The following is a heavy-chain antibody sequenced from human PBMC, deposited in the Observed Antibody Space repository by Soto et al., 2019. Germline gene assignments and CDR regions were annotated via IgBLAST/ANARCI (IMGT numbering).Heavy chain of an antibody. CDR2: IYYSGST. J-gene: IGHJ4*02. D-gene: IGHD3-3*01. V-gene: IGHV4-30-4*01. CDR3: ARGTKYRTYNDNRSAHQFDY. Sequence: SETLSLTCTVSGGSISSGDYFWSWIRQPPGKGLEWIGYIYYSGSTYYDPSLKSRVTISVDTSKNQFSLKLSSVTAADTALYYCARGTKYRTYNDNRSAHQFDYWGQGTLVTVSS. CDR1: GGSISSGDYF.